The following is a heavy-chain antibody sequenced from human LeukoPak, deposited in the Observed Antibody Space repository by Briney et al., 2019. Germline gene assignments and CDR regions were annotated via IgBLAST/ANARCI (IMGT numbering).Heavy chain of an antibody. Sequence: PGGSLRLSCAASGFTFNTYSMNWARQAPGKGLEWVSTISDSGGGTYYADSVKGRFTISRDNSKNTLYLQMNSLRAEDTAVYHCDGADFWGQGTLVTVSS. V-gene: IGHV3-23*01. CDR1: GFTFNTYS. CDR2: ISDSGGGT. J-gene: IGHJ4*02. CDR3: DGADF.